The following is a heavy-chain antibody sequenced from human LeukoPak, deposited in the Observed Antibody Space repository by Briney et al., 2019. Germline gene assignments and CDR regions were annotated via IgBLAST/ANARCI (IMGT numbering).Heavy chain of an antibody. CDR3: CVGPTDY. CDR2: IKQDGSEK. V-gene: IGHV3-7*01. D-gene: IGHD1-26*01. CDR1: GFTFSSYW. Sequence: GGSLRLSCAASGFTFSSYWMSWVRQAPGKGLEWVANIKQDGSEKDYLGSVKGRFTISRDNAKKSLYLHMNSLRAEDTAVYYCCVGPTDYWGQGTLVTVSS. J-gene: IGHJ4*02.